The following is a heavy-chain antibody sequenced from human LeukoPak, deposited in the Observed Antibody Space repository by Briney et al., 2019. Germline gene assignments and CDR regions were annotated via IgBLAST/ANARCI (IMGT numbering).Heavy chain of an antibody. D-gene: IGHD3-10*01. J-gene: IGHJ3*02. CDR2: MNPNSGNT. CDR1: GYTFTSYD. Sequence: ASVKVSCKASGYTFTSYDINWVRQATGQGLEWMGWMNPNSGNTGYAQKFQGRVTMTRNTSISTAYTELSSLRSEDTAVYYCARGRMVRGVYDAFDIWGQGTMVTVSS. V-gene: IGHV1-8*01. CDR3: ARGRMVRGVYDAFDI.